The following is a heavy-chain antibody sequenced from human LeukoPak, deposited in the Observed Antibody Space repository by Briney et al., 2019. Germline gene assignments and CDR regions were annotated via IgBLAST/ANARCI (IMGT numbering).Heavy chain of an antibody. V-gene: IGHV4-31*03. D-gene: IGHD3-22*01. CDR1: GGSISSGGYY. CDR2: IYHTGTT. J-gene: IGHJ4*02. CDR3: ARGGVDSSGRDTEV. Sequence: SQTLSLTCTVSGGSISSGGYYWTWIRQHPGKGLEWIGFIYHTGTTHYNPSLKSRITISVDTSDNQFSLRLSSVTAADTAVYYCARGGVDSSGRDTEVWGQGTLVTVSS.